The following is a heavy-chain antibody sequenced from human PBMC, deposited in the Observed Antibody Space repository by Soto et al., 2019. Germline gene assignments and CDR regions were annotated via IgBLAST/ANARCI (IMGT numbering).Heavy chain of an antibody. CDR3: ASVTFGGIVLAH. J-gene: IGHJ4*02. D-gene: IGHD3-16*01. V-gene: IGHV4-59*01. CDR1: AYSFCKYY. Sequence: SETRSLTGPVSAYSFCKYYSTLLRQPPGKGLEWIGYIYYNGNTKYNPSLEGRLTISIDTSKKEFSLKLTSVTAADAAVYYCASVTFGGIVLAHWGQGTLVTVSS. CDR2: IYYNGNT.